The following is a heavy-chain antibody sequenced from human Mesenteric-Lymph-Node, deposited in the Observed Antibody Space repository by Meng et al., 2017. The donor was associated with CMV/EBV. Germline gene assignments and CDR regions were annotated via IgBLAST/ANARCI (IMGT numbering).Heavy chain of an antibody. CDR3: AHSSGIAAAGPFYFDY. J-gene: IGHJ4*02. V-gene: IGHV2-5*02. CDR1: GFSLSTSGMV. Sequence: QITLKESGPTQVKPTPTLTLTCPFSGFSLSTSGMVVGWIRQPPGKALEWLALNYWDDDKRYSPSLKSSLTITKDTSKNQVVLTMTNMDPVDTATYYCAHSSGIAAAGPFYFDYWGQGTLVTVSS. D-gene: IGHD6-13*01. CDR2: NYWDDDK.